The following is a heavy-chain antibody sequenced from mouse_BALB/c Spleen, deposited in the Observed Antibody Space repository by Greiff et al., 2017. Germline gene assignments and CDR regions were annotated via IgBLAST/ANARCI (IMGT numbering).Heavy chain of an antibody. J-gene: IGHJ3*01. V-gene: IGHV5-15*02. CDR3: ARSGTGFAY. Sequence: EVKLMESGGGLVQPGGSRKLSCAASGFTFSDYGMAWVRQAPGKGPEWVAFISNLAYSIYYADTVTGRFTISRENAKNTLYLEMSSLRSEDTAMYYCARSGTGFAYWGQGTLVTVSA. CDR1: GFTFSDYG. CDR2: ISNLAYSI. D-gene: IGHD4-1*01.